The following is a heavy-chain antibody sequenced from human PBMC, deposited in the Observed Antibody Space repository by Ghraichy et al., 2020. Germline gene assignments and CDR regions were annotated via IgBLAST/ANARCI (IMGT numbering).Heavy chain of an antibody. CDR2: IRYDGSNK. CDR3: AKVKTLVAPRYSNYEHHSPIPDY. V-gene: IGHV3-30*02. Sequence: GSLRLSCAASGFTFSSYGMHWVRQAPGKGLEWVAFIRYDGSNKYYADSVKGRFTISRDNSKNTLYLQMNSLRAEDTAVYYCAKVKTLVAPRYSNYEHHSPIPDYWGQGTLVTVSS. J-gene: IGHJ4*02. CDR1: GFTFSSYG. D-gene: IGHD4-11*01.